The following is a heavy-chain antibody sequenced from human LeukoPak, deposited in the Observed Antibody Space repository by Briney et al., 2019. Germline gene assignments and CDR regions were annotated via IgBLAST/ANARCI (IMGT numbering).Heavy chain of an antibody. CDR1: GFTFSSYS. CDR2: ISSSSSTI. D-gene: IGHD6-13*01. CDR3: ARGAAKVVSIAAAGPH. Sequence: GGSLRLSCAASGFTFSSYSMNWVGQAPGKGLEWVSYISSSSSTIYYADSVRGRFTISRDNAKNSLYLQMNSLRAEDTAVYYCARGAAKVVSIAAAGPHWGQGTLVTVSS. V-gene: IGHV3-48*04. J-gene: IGHJ1*01.